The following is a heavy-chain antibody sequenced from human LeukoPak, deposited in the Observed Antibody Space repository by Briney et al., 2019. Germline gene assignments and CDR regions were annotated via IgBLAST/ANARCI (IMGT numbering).Heavy chain of an antibody. J-gene: IGHJ5*02. CDR1: GFTFSGHT. CDR3: ARDSSGYFHWFDP. V-gene: IGHV3-48*04. D-gene: IGHD3-22*01. CDR2: ISSSGSTI. Sequence: GGSLRLSCAASGFTFSGHTMNWVRQAPGKGREGVSYISSSGSTIYYADSVKGRFTISRDNAKNSLYLQMNSLRAEDTAVYYCARDSSGYFHWFDPWGQGTLVTVSS.